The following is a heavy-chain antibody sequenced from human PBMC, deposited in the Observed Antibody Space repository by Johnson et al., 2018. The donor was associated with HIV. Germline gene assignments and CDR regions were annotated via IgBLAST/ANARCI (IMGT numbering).Heavy chain of an antibody. CDR3: ARGAPNWNYEPFSDAFDI. J-gene: IGHJ3*02. V-gene: IGHV3-30-3*01. Sequence: QVQLVESGGGLVQPGGSLRLSCAASGFTVSSYPMHWVRQAPGKGLEWVAVISYDGGSKYYADSVKGRFTNSRENSNNTLYVEMNSLRAEDTAVFYCARGAPNWNYEPFSDAFDIWGQGTMVIVSS. CDR2: ISYDGGSK. D-gene: IGHD1-7*01. CDR1: GFTVSSYP.